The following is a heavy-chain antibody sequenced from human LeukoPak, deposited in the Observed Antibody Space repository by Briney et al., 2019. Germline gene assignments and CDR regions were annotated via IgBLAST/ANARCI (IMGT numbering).Heavy chain of an antibody. V-gene: IGHV4-59*12. D-gene: IGHD2-21*01. Sequence: SETLSLTCTVSGGSISSYYWSWIRQPPGKGLEWIGEIYHSGSTNYNPSLKSRVTISVDKSKNQFSLKLSSVTAADTAVYYCARVYSRAHFDYWGQGTLVTVSS. CDR2: IYHSGST. CDR3: ARVYSRAHFDY. J-gene: IGHJ4*02. CDR1: GGSISSYY.